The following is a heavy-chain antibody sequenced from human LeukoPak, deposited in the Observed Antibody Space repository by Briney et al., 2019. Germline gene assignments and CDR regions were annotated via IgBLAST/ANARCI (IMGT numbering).Heavy chain of an antibody. CDR1: GFTFSSYG. D-gene: IGHD3-10*01. J-gene: IGHJ4*02. CDR2: ISYDGSNK. Sequence: GGSLRLSCAASGFTFSSYGMHWVRQAPGKGLEWVAVISYDGSNKYYPDSVKGRFTISRDNSKNTLYLQMNSLGAEDTAVYYCARGVSETYYTPIDYWGQGTLVTVSS. V-gene: IGHV3-30*03. CDR3: ARGVSETYYTPIDY.